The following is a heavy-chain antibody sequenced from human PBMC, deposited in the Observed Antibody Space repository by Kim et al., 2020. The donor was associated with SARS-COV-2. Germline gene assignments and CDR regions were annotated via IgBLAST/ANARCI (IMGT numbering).Heavy chain of an antibody. Sequence: ASVKVSCKASGYTFTSYDINWVRQATGQGLEWMGWMNPNSGNTGYAQKFQGRVTMTRNTSISTAYMELSSLRSEDTAVYYCASLGFCSSTSCSNSSYYYYMDVWGKGTTVTVSS. J-gene: IGHJ6*03. D-gene: IGHD2-2*01. CDR2: MNPNSGNT. CDR1: GYTFTSYD. V-gene: IGHV1-8*01. CDR3: ASLGFCSSTSCSNSSYYYYMDV.